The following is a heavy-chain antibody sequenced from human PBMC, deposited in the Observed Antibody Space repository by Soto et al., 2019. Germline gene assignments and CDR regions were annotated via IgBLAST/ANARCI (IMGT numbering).Heavy chain of an antibody. J-gene: IGHJ6*02. V-gene: IGHV4-30-4*01. CDR2: IYYSGNT. D-gene: IGHD3-10*01. CDR1: GGSISSGGYY. Sequence: PSETLSLTCTVSGGSISSGGYYWSWIRQPPGKGLEWIGNIYYSGNTYYNPSLKSRLIISVDTSKNQFSLKLSSVTAADTAVYYCARRRYYYGSGILYYYGMDVWGQGTTVTVSS. CDR3: ARRRYYYGSGILYYYGMDV.